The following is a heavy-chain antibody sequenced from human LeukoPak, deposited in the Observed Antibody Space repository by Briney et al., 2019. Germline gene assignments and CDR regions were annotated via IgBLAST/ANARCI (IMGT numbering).Heavy chain of an antibody. V-gene: IGHV4-61*01. J-gene: IGHJ3*01. Sequence: SETLSLTCTVSGGSVSSGSYYWSWIRQPPGKGLEWIGYIYYSGSTNYNPSLKSRFTIPVDTSKNQFSRKLTSLTAAYPAGFYCARDGPFFDAFDFWGQGTMVTVS. CDR1: GGSVSSGSYY. CDR2: IYYSGST. CDR3: ARDGPFFDAFDF.